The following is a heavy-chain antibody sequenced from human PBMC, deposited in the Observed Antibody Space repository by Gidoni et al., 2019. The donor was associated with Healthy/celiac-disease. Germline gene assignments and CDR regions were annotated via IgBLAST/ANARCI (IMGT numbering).Heavy chain of an antibody. J-gene: IGHJ5*02. CDR1: GFTFGDYA. Sequence: EVQLVESGGGLVQPGRSLRLSCTASGFTFGDYAMSWFRQAPGTGLGWVGFIRSKAYGGTTEYAASVKGRFTISRDDSKSIAYLQMNSLKTEDTAVYYCTRATLYCSGGSCYSQGNWFDPWGQGTLVTVSS. D-gene: IGHD2-15*01. V-gene: IGHV3-49*03. CDR3: TRATLYCSGGSCYSQGNWFDP. CDR2: IRSKAYGGTT.